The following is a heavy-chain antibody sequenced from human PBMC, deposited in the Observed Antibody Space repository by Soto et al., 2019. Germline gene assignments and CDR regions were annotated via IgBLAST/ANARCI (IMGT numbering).Heavy chain of an antibody. D-gene: IGHD2-15*01. CDR1: GYTFTSYA. CDR3: ARGEIYCSGGSCYTGPNDY. CDR2: INAGNGNT. V-gene: IGHV1-3*05. Sequence: QVQLVQSGAEEKKPGASVKVSCKASGYTFTSYAMHWVRQAPGQRLEWMGWINAGNGNTKYSQKFHGRVTITRDTSASTAYMELSSLRSEDTAVYYCARGEIYCSGGSCYTGPNDYWGQGTPVTVSS. J-gene: IGHJ4*02.